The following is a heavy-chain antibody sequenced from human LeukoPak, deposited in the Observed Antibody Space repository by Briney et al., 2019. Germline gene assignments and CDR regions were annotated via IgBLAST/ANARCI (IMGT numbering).Heavy chain of an antibody. D-gene: IGHD6-13*01. Sequence: PGGSLRLSCAASGFTFSSYAMHWVRQAPGKGLEWVAVTSDDGSNKYYADSVKGRFTISRDNSKNTLYLQMNSLRAEDTAVYYCARDRRGIAAAGIDYWGQGTLVTVSS. CDR3: ARDRRGIAAAGIDY. J-gene: IGHJ4*02. CDR2: TSDDGSNK. CDR1: GFTFSSYA. V-gene: IGHV3-30*04.